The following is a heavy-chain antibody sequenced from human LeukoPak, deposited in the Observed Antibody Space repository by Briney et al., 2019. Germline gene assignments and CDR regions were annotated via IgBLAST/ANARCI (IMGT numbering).Heavy chain of an antibody. CDR2: IQIDGTTK. D-gene: IGHD3-10*01. V-gene: IGHV3-30*02. CDR3: ARDLVARYYGSGSYTHYYYYMDV. CDR1: GFTFSTYG. J-gene: IGHJ6*03. Sequence: GGSLRLSCATSGFTFSTYGMHWVRQAPGKGLDWVAFIQIDGTTKNYADSVRGRFTISRDNAKNLVYLQMNSLRAEDTAVYYCARDLVARYYGSGSYTHYYYYMDVWGKGTTVTVSS.